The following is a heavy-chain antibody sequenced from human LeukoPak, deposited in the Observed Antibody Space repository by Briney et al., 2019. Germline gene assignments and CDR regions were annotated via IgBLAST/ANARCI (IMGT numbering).Heavy chain of an antibody. CDR1: GGSFSGFH. D-gene: IGHD5-24*01. Sequence: SETLSLTCAVSGGSFSGFHWTWIRQPPGKGLEWIGEINHSGSTNYNPSLRSRVTISVDTSKNQFSLKLFSVTAADTAVYYCARGRDDYNFAYWGQGTLVTVSS. CDR2: INHSGST. V-gene: IGHV4-34*01. J-gene: IGHJ4*02. CDR3: ARGRDDYNFAY.